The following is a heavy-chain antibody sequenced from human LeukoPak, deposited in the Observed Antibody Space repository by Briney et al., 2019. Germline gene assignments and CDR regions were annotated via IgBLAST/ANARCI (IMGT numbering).Heavy chain of an antibody. D-gene: IGHD6-13*01. CDR1: GYSISTGYY. J-gene: IGHJ3*02. V-gene: IGHV4-38-2*02. CDR2: FYHGGST. CDR3: ARSSRWFGDAFDI. Sequence: SETLSLTCTVSGYSISTGYYWDWIRQPPGKGLAWIGTFYHGGSTYYNPSLNSRVTISVDTSKNQFSLNLTSVTAADTAVYYCARSSRWFGDAFDIWGQGTMVTVSS.